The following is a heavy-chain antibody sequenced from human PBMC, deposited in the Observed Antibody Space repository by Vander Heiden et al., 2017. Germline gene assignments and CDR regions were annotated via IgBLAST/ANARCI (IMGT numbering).Heavy chain of an antibody. CDR1: GFTFRDYY. Sequence: QVQLVESGGGLVKPGGSLSLSCAASGFTFRDYYMSWIRQAPGKGLEWVSYISSSGSTIYYADSVKGRFTISRDNAKNSLYLQMNSLRAEDTAVYYCARAPMIVVVNDAFDIWGQGTMVTVSS. J-gene: IGHJ3*02. V-gene: IGHV3-11*01. CDR2: ISSSGSTI. D-gene: IGHD3-22*01. CDR3: ARAPMIVVVNDAFDI.